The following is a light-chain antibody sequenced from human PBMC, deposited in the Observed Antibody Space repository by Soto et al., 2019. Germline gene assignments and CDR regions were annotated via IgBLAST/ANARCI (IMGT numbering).Light chain of an antibody. CDR1: QSVSSSY. CDR2: GAS. J-gene: IGKJ1*01. V-gene: IGKV3-20*01. CDR3: QQYGSSQS. Sequence: EIVLTQSPGTLSLSPGERATLSCRASQSVSSSYLGWYQQKPGQAPRLLIYGASSMATGIQDRFSGSGSGTDFTLTISRLEPEAFAVYYCQQYGSSQSFGQGTKVEIK.